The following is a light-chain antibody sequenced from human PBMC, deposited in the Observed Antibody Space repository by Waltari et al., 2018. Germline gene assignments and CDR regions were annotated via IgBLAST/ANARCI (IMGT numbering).Light chain of an antibody. CDR1: KLVDQD. CDR2: QDK. V-gene: IGLV3-1*01. Sequence: SELTQPPSVSVSPGQTASITCSGDKLVDQDVSWFQQRPGQSPTLVIYQDKERPSGIPERFSGSNSGTTATLTISGTQALDEADYYCQAWDSGPAVFGTGTKVTVL. J-gene: IGLJ1*01. CDR3: QAWDSGPAV.